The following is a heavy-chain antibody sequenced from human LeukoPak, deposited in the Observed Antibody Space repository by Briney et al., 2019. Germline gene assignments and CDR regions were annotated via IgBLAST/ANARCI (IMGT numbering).Heavy chain of an antibody. J-gene: IGHJ4*02. CDR3: ARDPYSSGWTKAYYFDY. CDR1: GFTFSSYG. Sequence: GSLRLSCAASGFTFSSYGMHWVRQAPGKGLEWVAVISYDGSNKYYADSVKGRFTISRDNSKNTLYLQMNSLRAEDTAVYYCARDPYSSGWTKAYYFDYWGQGTLVTVSS. CDR2: ISYDGSNK. V-gene: IGHV3-30*03. D-gene: IGHD6-19*01.